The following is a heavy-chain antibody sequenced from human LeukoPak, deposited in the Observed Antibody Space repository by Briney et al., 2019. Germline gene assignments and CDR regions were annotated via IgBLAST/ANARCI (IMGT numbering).Heavy chain of an antibody. D-gene: IGHD3-3*01. Sequence: GGSLRLSCAASGFTFSSYAMNWVRQAPGKGLEWVSAISGSGGVTYYADSVKGRFTISRDNSKNTLYLQMNSLRAEDTAVYYCARDRQTYDFWSGYYHQNWFGPWGQGTLVTVSS. V-gene: IGHV3-23*01. CDR3: ARDRQTYDFWSGYYHQNWFGP. CDR1: GFTFSSYA. J-gene: IGHJ5*02. CDR2: ISGSGGVT.